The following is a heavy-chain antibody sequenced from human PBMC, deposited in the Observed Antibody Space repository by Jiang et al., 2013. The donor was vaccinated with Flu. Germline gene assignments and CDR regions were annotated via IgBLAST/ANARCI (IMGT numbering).Heavy chain of an antibody. CDR3: AKEIDGGEYYYYYGMDV. Sequence: SGGGLVQPGGSLRLSCAASGFTFSSYAMSWVRQAPGKGLEWVSAISGSGGSTYYADSVKGRFTISRDNSKNTLYLQMNSLRAEDTAVYYCAKEIDGGEYYYYYGMDVWGQGTTVTVSS. V-gene: IGHV3-23*01. CDR1: GFTFSSYA. J-gene: IGHJ6*02. CDR2: ISGSGGST. D-gene: IGHD2-21*01.